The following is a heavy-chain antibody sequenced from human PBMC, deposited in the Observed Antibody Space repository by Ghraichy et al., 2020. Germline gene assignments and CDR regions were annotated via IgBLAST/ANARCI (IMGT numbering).Heavy chain of an antibody. Sequence: SETLSLTCAVYGGSFSGYYWSWIRQPPGKGLEWIGEINHSGSTNYNPSLKSRVTISVDTSKNQFSLKLSSVTAADTAVYYCARDGGAGMDVWGQGTTVTVSS. CDR2: INHSGST. J-gene: IGHJ6*02. V-gene: IGHV4-34*01. CDR3: ARDGGAGMDV. D-gene: IGHD3-16*01. CDR1: GGSFSGYY.